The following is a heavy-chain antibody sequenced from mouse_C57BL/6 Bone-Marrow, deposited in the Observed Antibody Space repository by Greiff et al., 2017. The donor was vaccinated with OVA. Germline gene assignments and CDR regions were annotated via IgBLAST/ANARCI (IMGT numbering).Heavy chain of an antibody. V-gene: IGHV6-3*01. CDR1: GFTFSNYW. J-gene: IGHJ4*01. Sequence: EVKLVESGGGLVQPGGSMKLSCVASGFTFSNYWMNWVRQSPEKGLEWVAQIRLKSDNYATHYAESVKGRFTISRDDSKSSVYLQMNNLRAEDTGIYYCTGGGPYYAMDYWGQGTSVTVSS. D-gene: IGHD3-3*01. CDR2: IRLKSDNYAT. CDR3: TGGGPYYAMDY.